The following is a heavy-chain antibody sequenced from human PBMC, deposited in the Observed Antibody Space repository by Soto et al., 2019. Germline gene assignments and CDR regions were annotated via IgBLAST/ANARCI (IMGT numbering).Heavy chain of an antibody. CDR1: GGTFSSYA. CDR2: IIPIFGTA. Sequence: GASVKVSCKASGGTFSSYAISWVRQAPGQGLEWMGGIIPIFGTANYAQKFQGRVTITADESTSTAYMELSSLGSEDTAVYYCARDLGTAMVTSSWFDPWGQGTLVTVSS. D-gene: IGHD5-18*01. V-gene: IGHV1-69*13. CDR3: ARDLGTAMVTSSWFDP. J-gene: IGHJ5*02.